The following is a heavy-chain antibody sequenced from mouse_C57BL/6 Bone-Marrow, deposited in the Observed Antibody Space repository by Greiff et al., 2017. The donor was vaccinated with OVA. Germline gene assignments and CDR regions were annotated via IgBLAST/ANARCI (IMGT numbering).Heavy chain of an antibody. CDR2: INPSSGYT. CDR1: GYTFTSYT. V-gene: IGHV1-4*01. D-gene: IGHD1-1*01. CDR3: ARGAYYGSSYPYYFDY. Sequence: VQLQQSGAELARPGASVKMSCKASGYTFTSYTMHWVKQRPGQGLEWIGYINPSSGYTKYNQKFKDKATLTADKSSSTAYMQLSSLTSEDSAVYYCARGAYYGSSYPYYFDYWGQGTTLTVSS. J-gene: IGHJ2*01.